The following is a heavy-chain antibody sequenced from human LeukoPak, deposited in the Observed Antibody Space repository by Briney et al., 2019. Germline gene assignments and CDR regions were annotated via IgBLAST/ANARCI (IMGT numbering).Heavy chain of an antibody. D-gene: IGHD3-3*01. CDR1: GFTFSSYG. CDR2: IWYDGSNK. J-gene: IGHJ4*02. CDR3: ARRPSGHLVFDY. V-gene: IGHV3-33*01. Sequence: GGSLRLSCAASGFTFSSYGMHWVRQAPGKGLEWVAVIWYDGSNKYYADSVKGRFTISRDNSKNTLYLQMNSLRAEDTAVYYCARRPSGHLVFDYWGQGTLVTVSS.